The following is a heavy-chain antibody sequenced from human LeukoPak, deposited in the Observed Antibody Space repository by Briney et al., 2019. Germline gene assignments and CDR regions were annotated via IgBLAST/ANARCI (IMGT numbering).Heavy chain of an antibody. D-gene: IGHD2-2*01. CDR3: ARGSRYCSTTSCSSFDY. V-gene: IGHV4-59*01. CDR2: MFHSGSP. J-gene: IGHJ4*02. Sequence: SETLSLTCTVSRGSISSYYWNWIRQPPRRGLEWIGYMFHSGSPNYNPSLKSRVAISIDTSKNQLSLKLSSVTAADTAVYYCARGSRYCSTTSCSSFDYWGQGTLVTVSS. CDR1: RGSISSYY.